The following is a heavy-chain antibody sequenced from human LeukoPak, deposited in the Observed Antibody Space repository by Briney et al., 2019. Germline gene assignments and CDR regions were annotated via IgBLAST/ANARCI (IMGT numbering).Heavy chain of an antibody. V-gene: IGHV3-66*01. Sequence: GGSLRLSCAASGFTVSSNYVSWVRQAPGKGLEWVSVIYSGGSTYYADSVKGRFTISRDNSKNTLYLQMNSLRAEDTAVYYCARLFSGGYSSSSSFDYWGQGTLVTVSS. CDR3: ARLFSGGYSSSSSFDY. D-gene: IGHD6-6*01. CDR2: IYSGGST. J-gene: IGHJ4*02. CDR1: GFTVSSNY.